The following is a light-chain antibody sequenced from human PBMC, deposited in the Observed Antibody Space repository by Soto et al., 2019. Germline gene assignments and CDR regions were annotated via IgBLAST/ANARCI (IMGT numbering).Light chain of an antibody. J-gene: IGKJ1*01. CDR1: QSISTW. CDR2: KAS. CDR3: QQYNSYPWT. V-gene: IGKV1-5*03. Sequence: DIPMTQSPSTLSASVGDRVTITCRASQSISTWLAWYQQKPGKAPNLLIYKASSLDSGVPSRFSGSGSVTDFTLTISSLQPDDSATYYCQQYNSYPWTFGQGTKVEIK.